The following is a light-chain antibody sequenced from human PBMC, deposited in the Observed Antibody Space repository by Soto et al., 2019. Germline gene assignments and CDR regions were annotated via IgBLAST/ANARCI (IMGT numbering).Light chain of an antibody. CDR1: QFVSSR. J-gene: IGKJ1*01. CDR3: QQYGSSPWT. V-gene: IGKV3-20*01. Sequence: DIVVTQSPATLSASPGERVTLSCRASQFVSSRLAWYQQRPGQVPRLLIYGASSRATGIPDRFSGSGSGTDFTLTISRLEPEDFAVYYCQQYGSSPWTFGQGTKVEIK. CDR2: GAS.